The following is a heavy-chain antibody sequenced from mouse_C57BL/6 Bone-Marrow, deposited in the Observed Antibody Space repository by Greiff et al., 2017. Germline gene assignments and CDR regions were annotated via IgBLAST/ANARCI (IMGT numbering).Heavy chain of an antibody. CDR2: INPNNGGT. CDR1: GYTFTDYN. CDR3: ALDGPYYAMDY. V-gene: IGHV1-18*01. Sequence: VQLKQSGPELVKPGASVKIPCKASGYTFTDYNMDWVKQSHGKSLEWIGDINPNNGGTIYNQKFKGKATLTVDKSSSTAYMELRSLTSEDTAVYYCALDGPYYAMDYWGQGTSVTVSS. D-gene: IGHD2-3*01. J-gene: IGHJ4*01.